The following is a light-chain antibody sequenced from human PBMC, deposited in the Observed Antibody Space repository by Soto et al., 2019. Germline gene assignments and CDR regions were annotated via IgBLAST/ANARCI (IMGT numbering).Light chain of an antibody. V-gene: IGKV3-11*01. CDR2: DAS. J-gene: IGKJ5*01. Sequence: EIVLTQSPGTLSLSPGERATLSCRASQNVDRYLAWYQQKPGQAPRLLISDASNRATGVPARFSGSGSGTDFSITISSLEPEDFAVYYCQHRSEWPVSFGQGTRLETK. CDR3: QHRSEWPVS. CDR1: QNVDRY.